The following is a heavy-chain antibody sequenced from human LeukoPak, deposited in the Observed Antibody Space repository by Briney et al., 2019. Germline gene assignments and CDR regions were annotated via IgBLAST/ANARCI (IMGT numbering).Heavy chain of an antibody. CDR3: ARFAVGATDDY. V-gene: IGHV4-59*01. J-gene: IGHJ4*02. CDR1: GGSISNNY. Sequence: SETLSLTCTVSGGSISNNYWSWIRQPPGKGLEWIGYIYYSGSTNYNPSLKSRVTISVDTSKNQFSLKLSSVTAADTAVYYCARFAVGATDDYWGQGTLVTVSS. CDR2: IYYSGST. D-gene: IGHD1-26*01.